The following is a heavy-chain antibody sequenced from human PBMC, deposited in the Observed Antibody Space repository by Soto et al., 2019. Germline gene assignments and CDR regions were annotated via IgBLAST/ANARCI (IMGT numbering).Heavy chain of an antibody. V-gene: IGHV1-69*02. CDR2: IIPILGIA. CDR3: ADETVASSGLFGWFDP. J-gene: IGHJ5*02. D-gene: IGHD4-17*01. CDR1: GGTFSSYT. Sequence: QVQLVQSGAEVKKPGSSVKVSCKASGGTFSSYTISWVRQAPGQGLEWMGRIIPILGIANYAQKFQGRVTITADKSTSTAYMELSSLRSEDTAVYYCADETVASSGLFGWFDPWGQGTLVTVAS.